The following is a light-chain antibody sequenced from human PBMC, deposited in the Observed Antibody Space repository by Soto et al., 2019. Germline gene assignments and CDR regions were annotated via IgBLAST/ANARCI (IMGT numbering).Light chain of an antibody. J-gene: IGLJ2*01. CDR2: QDT. Sequence: SYELTQPPSVSVSPGQTASITCSGDKLGDRYACWYQQKPGQSPVLVIYQDTKRPSGIPERFSGSNSGNTATLTISGTQAMDGADYYCQAWDSSPVVFGGGTKLTVL. CDR1: KLGDRY. CDR3: QAWDSSPVV. V-gene: IGLV3-1*01.